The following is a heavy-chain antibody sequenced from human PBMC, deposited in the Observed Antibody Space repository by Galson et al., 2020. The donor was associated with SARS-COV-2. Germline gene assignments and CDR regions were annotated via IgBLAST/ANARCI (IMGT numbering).Heavy chain of an antibody. V-gene: IGHV4-39*01. J-gene: IGHJ5*02. Sequence: SETLSLTCTVSGGSVTSGTYYWGWLRQPPGKGLEWIGNKFYSGTTYYNPALKSRVTIAIDMFKNQFSLNLTSVNVADTAIYCCACFDYRGGPHRAPDPWGQGALVTVSS. D-gene: IGHD2-15*01. CDR1: GGSVTSGTYY. CDR2: KFYSGTT. CDR3: ACFDYRGGPHRAPDP.